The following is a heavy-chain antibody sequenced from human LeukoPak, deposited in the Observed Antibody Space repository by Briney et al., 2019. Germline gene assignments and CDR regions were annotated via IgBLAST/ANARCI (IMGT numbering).Heavy chain of an antibody. CDR3: ARNYDFWSGYHYYYGMDV. Sequence: SETLSLTCTVSGGSISSYYWSWIRQPAGKGLEWIGRIYTSGSTNYNPSLKSRVTMSVDTSKNQFSLKLSSVTAADTAVYYCARNYDFWSGYHYYYGMDVWGQGTTVTVSS. CDR2: IYTSGST. V-gene: IGHV4-4*07. CDR1: GGSISSYY. D-gene: IGHD3-3*01. J-gene: IGHJ6*02.